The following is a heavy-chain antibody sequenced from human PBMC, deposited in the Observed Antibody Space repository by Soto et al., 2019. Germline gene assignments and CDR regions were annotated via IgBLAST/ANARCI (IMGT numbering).Heavy chain of an antibody. CDR2: IYHSGST. CDR3: ARDSSRIAAAGTDLSYYGMDV. D-gene: IGHD6-13*01. Sequence: PSETLSLTCAVSGGSISSSNWWSWVRQPPGKGLEWIGEIYHSGSTNYNPSLKSRVTISVDKSKNQFSLKLSSVTAADTAVYYCARDSSRIAAAGTDLSYYGMDVWGQGTTVTVSS. J-gene: IGHJ6*02. CDR1: GGSISSSNW. V-gene: IGHV4-4*02.